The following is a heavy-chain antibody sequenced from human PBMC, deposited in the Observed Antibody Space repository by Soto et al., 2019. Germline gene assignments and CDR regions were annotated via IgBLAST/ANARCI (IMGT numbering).Heavy chain of an antibody. CDR2: ITPIFPTA. CDR1: GGSFNFA. V-gene: IGHV1-69*01. J-gene: IGHJ4*02. CDR3: VFRGGRGRHVEY. Sequence: QVQVVQSGSEVKKPGSSVKVSCKASGGSFNFAMSWVRQAPGQGLEWMGGITPIFPTAVEAPKFQGRVTITADEPTATVSIELTSLTSEDTAVYFCVFRGGRGRHVEYWGQGSLVTVSS. D-gene: IGHD3-10*01.